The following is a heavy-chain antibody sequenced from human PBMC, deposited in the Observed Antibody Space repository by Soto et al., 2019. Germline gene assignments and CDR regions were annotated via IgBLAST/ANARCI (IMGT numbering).Heavy chain of an antibody. CDR2: ISGSGGST. CDR3: AKVPLFYGDYPYYFDY. J-gene: IGHJ4*02. V-gene: IGHV3-23*01. Sequence: GGSLRLSCAASGFTFSSYAMSWVRQAPGKGLEWVSAISGSGGSTYYADSVKGRFTISRDNSKNTLYLQMNSLRAEDTAVYYCAKVPLFYGDYPYYFDYWGQGTLVTVSS. CDR1: GFTFSSYA. D-gene: IGHD4-17*01.